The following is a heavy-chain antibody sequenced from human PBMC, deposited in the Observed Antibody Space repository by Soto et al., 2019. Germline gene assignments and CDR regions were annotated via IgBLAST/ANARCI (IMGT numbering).Heavy chain of an antibody. V-gene: IGHV6-1*01. D-gene: IGHD2-2*01. CDR1: GDTVSSNSAS. CDR2: TYYRSRWYN. J-gene: IGHJ4*02. CDR3: ARGNHVVEVANFGY. Sequence: SQTLSLTPALSGDTVSSNSASWNWIRQSPSRGLEWLGRTYYRSRWYNDYAESVKSRMSINPDTSKNQFSLQLNSVTAEDTAVYYCARGNHVVEVANFGYWGQGTQVTVSS.